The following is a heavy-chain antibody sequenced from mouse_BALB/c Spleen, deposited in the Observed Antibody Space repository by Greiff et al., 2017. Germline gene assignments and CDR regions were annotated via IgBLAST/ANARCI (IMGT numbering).Heavy chain of an antibody. CDR3: ARQGYGSHDY. Sequence: EVHLVESGGGLVKPGGSLKLSCAASGFTFSSYAMSWVRQTPEKRLEWVATISSGGGSTYYPDTVKGRFTISRDNAKNTLYLQMSSLKSEDTAMYYCARQGYGSHDYWGQGTTLTVSS. J-gene: IGHJ2*01. CDR1: GFTFSSYA. D-gene: IGHD1-1*01. V-gene: IGHV5-12-1*01. CDR2: ISSGGGST.